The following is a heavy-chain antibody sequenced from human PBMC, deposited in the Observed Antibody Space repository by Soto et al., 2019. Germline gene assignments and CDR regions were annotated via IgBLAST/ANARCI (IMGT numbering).Heavy chain of an antibody. CDR2: ISSSSSYT. CDR3: YSELVLAVAGANYEYGMDF. V-gene: IGHV3-11*06. CDR1: GFTFSDYY. D-gene: IGHD6-19*01. J-gene: IGHJ6*02. Sequence: QVQLVESGGGLVKPGGSLRLSCAASGFTFSDYYMSWIRQAPGKGLEWVSYISSSSSYTNYADSVKGRFTISRDNAKNRLYLQMNRLSDEDPAVYYCYSELVLAVAGANYEYGMDFWSQGPKVTVSS.